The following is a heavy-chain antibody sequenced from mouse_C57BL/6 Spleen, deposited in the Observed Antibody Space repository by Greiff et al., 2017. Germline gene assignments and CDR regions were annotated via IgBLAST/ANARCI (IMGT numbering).Heavy chain of an antibody. J-gene: IGHJ2*01. Sequence: QVQLQQSGAELLKPGASVKLSCKAPGYTFNGYWIEWVKQRPGHGLEWIGKILPGSCTTNYNEKFKVKATFPADNSSNKAYMQLSSLTTEDSAIYYGARDYDYDADDFDYWGQGTTLTVSS. V-gene: IGHV1-9*01. D-gene: IGHD2-4*01. CDR2: ILPGSCTT. CDR1: GYTFNGYW. CDR3: ARDYDYDADDFDY.